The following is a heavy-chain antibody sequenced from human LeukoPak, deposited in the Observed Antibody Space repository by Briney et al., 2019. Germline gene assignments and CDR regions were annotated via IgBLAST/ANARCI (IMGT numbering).Heavy chain of an antibody. J-gene: IGHJ4*02. D-gene: IGHD3-22*01. Sequence: PSETLSLTCAVYGGSFNDYYWTWIRQSPGKGLEWIGEINHSGSTNYNPSLKSRVTISVDTSKNQFSLRLSSVTAADTAVYYCARVTGYIVEDYFDYWGQGTLVTVSS. CDR3: ARVTGYIVEDYFDY. CDR1: GGSFNDYY. V-gene: IGHV4-34*01. CDR2: INHSGST.